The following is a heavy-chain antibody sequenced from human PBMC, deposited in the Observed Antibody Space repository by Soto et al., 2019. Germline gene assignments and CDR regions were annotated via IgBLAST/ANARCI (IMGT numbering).Heavy chain of an antibody. D-gene: IGHD2-15*01. V-gene: IGHV5-51*01. CDR2: IHPGDSDT. CDR1: GYSLTSYW. Sequence: GESLKISCSTSGYSLTSYWIGWVRQMPGKGLEWMGIIHPGDSDTRYSPSFQGRVTISADKSISTAYLQWSSLKASETAIYYCARSRTYGGNSFDYWGQGTLVTVSS. J-gene: IGHJ4*02. CDR3: ARSRTYGGNSFDY.